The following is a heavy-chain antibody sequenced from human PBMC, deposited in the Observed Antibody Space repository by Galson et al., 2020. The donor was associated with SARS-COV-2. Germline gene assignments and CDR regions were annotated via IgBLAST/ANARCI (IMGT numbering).Heavy chain of an antibody. Sequence: GGSLRPSCAASGFTFSSYGMHWVRQAPGKGLEWVAVISYDGSNKYYADSVKGRFTISRDNSKNTLYLQMNSLCAEDTAVYYCAKDIDYYDSSGYPVFDYWGQGTLVTVSS. D-gene: IGHD3-22*01. CDR1: GFTFSSYG. V-gene: IGHV3-30*18. J-gene: IGHJ4*02. CDR3: AKDIDYYDSSGYPVFDY. CDR2: ISYDGSNK.